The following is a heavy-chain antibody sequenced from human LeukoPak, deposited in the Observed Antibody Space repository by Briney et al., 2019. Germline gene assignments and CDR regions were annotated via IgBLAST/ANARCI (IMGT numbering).Heavy chain of an antibody. Sequence: GGSLRLSCAASGFTFSSYAMSWVRQAPGKGLEWVANIKQDGSEKYYVDSVKGRFTISRDNAKNSLYLQMNSLRAEDTAVYYCARDFDGSAPYYYYGMDVWGQGTTVTVSS. CDR2: IKQDGSEK. J-gene: IGHJ6*02. CDR1: GFTFSSYA. V-gene: IGHV3-7*01. D-gene: IGHD3-10*01. CDR3: ARDFDGSAPYYYYGMDV.